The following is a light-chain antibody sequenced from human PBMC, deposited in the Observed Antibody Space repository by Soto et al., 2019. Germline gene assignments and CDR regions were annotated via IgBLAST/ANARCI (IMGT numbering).Light chain of an antibody. V-gene: IGKV1-5*03. J-gene: IGKJ1*01. CDR3: QQYETFSPWT. Sequence: DIQMTQSPSILPASVGDRVTITCRASQRIDTWLAWYQQKPGTAPKLLIYKATTLQSGVPSRFSGSGSGTEFTLAISSLEPDDFATYYCQQYETFSPWTFGQGTKVDIK. CDR2: KAT. CDR1: QRIDTW.